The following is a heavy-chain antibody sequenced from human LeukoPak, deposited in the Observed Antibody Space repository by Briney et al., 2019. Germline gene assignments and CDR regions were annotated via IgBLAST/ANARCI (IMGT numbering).Heavy chain of an antibody. J-gene: IGHJ6*02. Sequence: ASVKVSCKASGYTFTSYYMHWVRQAPGQGLEWMGIINPSGGSTSYAQKLQGRVTMTTDTSTSTAYMELRSLRSDDTAVYYCARRYCTNGVCYSDYYGMDVWGQGTTVTVSS. CDR2: INPSGGST. D-gene: IGHD2-8*01. CDR1: GYTFTSYY. CDR3: ARRYCTNGVCYSDYYGMDV. V-gene: IGHV1-46*01.